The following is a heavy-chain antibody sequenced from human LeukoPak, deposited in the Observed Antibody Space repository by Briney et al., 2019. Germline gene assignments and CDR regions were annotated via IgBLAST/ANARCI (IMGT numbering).Heavy chain of an antibody. V-gene: IGHV1-2*02. CDR2: INPNSGGT. CDR1: GYTFTGYY. CDR3: ARDSSGWYSYFDY. J-gene: IGHJ4*02. D-gene: IGHD6-19*01. Sequence: ASVKVSFKASGYTFTGYYMHWVRQAPGQGLEWMGWINPNSGGTNYAQKFQGRVTMTRDTSISTAYMELSRLRSDDTAVYYCARDSSGWYSYFDYWGQGTLVTVSS.